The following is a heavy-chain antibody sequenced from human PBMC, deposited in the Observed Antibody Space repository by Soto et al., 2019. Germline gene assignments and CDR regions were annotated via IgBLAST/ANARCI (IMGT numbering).Heavy chain of an antibody. V-gene: IGHV3-11*05. CDR3: ARVIAAAGGRRYFDL. CDR2: INSSSTYT. D-gene: IGHD6-13*01. J-gene: IGHJ2*01. CDR1: GFTFSDYY. Sequence: QVQLVESGGGLVKLGGSLRLSCAASGFTFSDYYMSWIRQAPGKGLEWVSYINSSSTYTNYEDSVKGRFTISRDNAKNSLYLQMTGLRAEDTAVYYCARVIAAAGGRRYFDLWGRGTLVTVSS.